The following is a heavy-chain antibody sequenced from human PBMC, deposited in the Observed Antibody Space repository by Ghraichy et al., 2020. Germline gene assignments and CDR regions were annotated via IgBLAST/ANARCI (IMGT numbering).Heavy chain of an antibody. Sequence: RGSLRLSCAASGFTFSSYWMHWVRQAPGKGLVWVSRINSDGSSTSYADSVKGLFTISRDNAKNTLYLQMTSLRAEDTAVYYCARASRYDFWSGYYYEHFDYWGQGTLVTVSS. D-gene: IGHD3-3*01. CDR2: INSDGSST. V-gene: IGHV3-74*01. CDR1: GFTFSSYW. J-gene: IGHJ4*02. CDR3: ARASRYDFWSGYYYEHFDY.